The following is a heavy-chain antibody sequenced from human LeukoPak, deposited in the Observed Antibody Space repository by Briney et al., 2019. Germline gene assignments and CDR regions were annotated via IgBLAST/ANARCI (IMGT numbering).Heavy chain of an antibody. CDR1: GLSFSSYA. D-gene: IGHD4-17*01. V-gene: IGHV3-30-3*01. CDR2: IPYDGTEK. Sequence: GSSLRLSCAASGLSFSSYAMHWVRQAPGKGLEWVAVIPYDGTEKYYGDSVKGRFTISRDNSKNTLYLQMNSLRAEDTALYYCARDGHGVPLDYWGQGTLVTVSS. CDR3: ARDGHGVPLDY. J-gene: IGHJ4*02.